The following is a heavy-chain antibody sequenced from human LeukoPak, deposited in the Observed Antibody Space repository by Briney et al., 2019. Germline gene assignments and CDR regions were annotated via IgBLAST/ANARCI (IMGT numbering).Heavy chain of an antibody. CDR2: TYYRSKWYN. D-gene: IGHD1-1*01. CDR1: GDSVSSNSAA. CDR3: ASNEAATGGLDY. Sequence: SQTLSLTCAISGDSVSSNSAAWNWIRQSPSRGLEWLGRTYYRSKWYNDYAVSVKSRITINPDTSKNQFSLRLNSVTPEDTAVYYCASNEAATGGLDYWGQGTLVTVSS. J-gene: IGHJ4*02. V-gene: IGHV6-1*01.